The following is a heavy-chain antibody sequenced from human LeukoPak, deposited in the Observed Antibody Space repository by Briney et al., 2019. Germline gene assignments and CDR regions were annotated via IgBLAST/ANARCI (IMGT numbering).Heavy chain of an antibody. V-gene: IGHV3-30*04. J-gene: IGHJ4*02. CDR3: ATPYTSGWSLYFDN. D-gene: IGHD6-19*01. CDR1: GFTFSSYA. Sequence: PGGSLRLSCAAPGFTFSSYAMHWVRQAPGKGLEWVAVISYDGSNKYYADSVKGRFTISRDNSKNTLYLQMNGLRAEETAMYYCATPYTSGWSLYFDNWGQGTLVTVSS. CDR2: ISYDGSNK.